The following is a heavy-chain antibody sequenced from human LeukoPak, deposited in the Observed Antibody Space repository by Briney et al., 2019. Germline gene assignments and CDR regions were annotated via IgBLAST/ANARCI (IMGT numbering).Heavy chain of an antibody. CDR1: GGSFSGYY. Sequence: SETLSPTCAVYGGSFSGYYWSWIRQPPGKGLEWIGEINHSGSTNYNPSLKSRVTISVDTSKNQFSLKLSSVTAADTAVYYCARVGYHDSSGYMELAPWGQGTLVTVSS. CDR3: ARVGYHDSSGYMELAP. J-gene: IGHJ5*02. D-gene: IGHD3-22*01. CDR2: INHSGST. V-gene: IGHV4-34*01.